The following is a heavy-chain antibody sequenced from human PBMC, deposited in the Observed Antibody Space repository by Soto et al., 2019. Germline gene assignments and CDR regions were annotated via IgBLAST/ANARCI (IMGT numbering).Heavy chain of an antibody. CDR2: INYTGTT. D-gene: IGHD5-18*01. CDR3: ARNSRGYIYGYYFDS. CDR1: GASLSDNY. V-gene: IGHV4-34*01. J-gene: IGHJ4*02. Sequence: ETRYLASAVYGASLSDNYCNWLRQPPGKGLEWIGEINYTGTTNYNPSLKSHVTISVDTSKNQFSLKVKSVSAADTAVYFCARNSRGYIYGYYFDSWGQGTLVTVSS.